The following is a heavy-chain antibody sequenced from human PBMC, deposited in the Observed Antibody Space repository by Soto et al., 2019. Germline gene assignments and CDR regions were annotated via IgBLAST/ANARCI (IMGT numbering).Heavy chain of an antibody. CDR1: GGTFSGYA. D-gene: IGHD6-13*01. V-gene: IGHV1-69*13. J-gene: IGHJ4*02. CDR3: ARVSYSSSWYYFDY. Sequence: ASVKVSCKASGGTFSGYAISWVRQAPGQGLEWMGGIIPIFGTANYAQKFQGRVTITADESTSTAYMELSSLRSEDTAVYYCARVSYSSSWYYFDYWGQRPLVPVSS. CDR2: IIPIFGTA.